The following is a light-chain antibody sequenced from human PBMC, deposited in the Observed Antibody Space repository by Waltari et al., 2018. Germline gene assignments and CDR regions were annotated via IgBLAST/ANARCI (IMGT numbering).Light chain of an antibody. CDR1: SPNIGGND. J-gene: IGLJ3*02. CDR2: DDN. V-gene: IGLV1-51*02. CDR3: GTWDSSLAVWM. Sequence: HSLLTQPPSLSAAPGQRVTIYCSGPSPNIGGNDVFWYQQFPGKAPRLLIYDDNRRPAGIPDRFSGSKSATSASLAISRLQTGDEADYYCGTWDSSLAVWMFGGGTRLTVL.